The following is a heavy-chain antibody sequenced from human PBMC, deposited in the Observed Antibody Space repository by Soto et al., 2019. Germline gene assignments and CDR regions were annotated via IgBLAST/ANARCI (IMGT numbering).Heavy chain of an antibody. J-gene: IGHJ6*02. Sequence: QVQLQESGPRLVKPSQTLSLTCTVSGGSLSSGDYYWSWIRQPPGKGLEWIGCIYYSGSTDYSPSLRSRVTISVDTSQNQFSLKLSSWTAADTAGYYWARDIGDSSGLDYYYGMDAWGQGTTVTVSS. D-gene: IGHD3-22*01. CDR1: GGSLSSGDYY. CDR3: ARDIGDSSGLDYYYGMDA. V-gene: IGHV4-30-4*01. CDR2: IYYSGST.